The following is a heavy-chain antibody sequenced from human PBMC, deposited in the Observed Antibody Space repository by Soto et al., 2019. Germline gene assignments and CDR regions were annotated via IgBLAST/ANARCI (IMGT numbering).Heavy chain of an antibody. CDR2: IYYSGST. D-gene: IGHD3-22*01. V-gene: IGHV4-39*01. CDR3: ASLAIVVVHDY. J-gene: IGHJ4*02. Sequence: QLRLQESGPGLVKPSETLSLTCTVSGGSISSSSYYWGWIRQPPGKGLEWIGSIYYSGSTYYNPSLKSRVTISVDTSKNQFSLKLSSVTAADTAVYYCASLAIVVVHDYWGQGTLVTVSS. CDR1: GGSISSSSYY.